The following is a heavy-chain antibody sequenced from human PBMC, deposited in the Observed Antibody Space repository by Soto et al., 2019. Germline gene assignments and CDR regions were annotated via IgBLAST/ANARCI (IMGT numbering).Heavy chain of an antibody. CDR2: ISYEGSNK. V-gene: IGHV3-30-3*01. J-gene: IGHJ3*02. CDR3: ARARNDYGDYGDAFDI. D-gene: IGHD4-17*01. Sequence: QVQLVESGGGVVQPGRSLRLSCAASGFTFSSYAMHWVRQAPGKGLEWVAVISYEGSNKYYADSVKGRFTISRDNSKNTLYLQMNSLRAEDTAVYYCARARNDYGDYGDAFDIWGQGTMVTVSS. CDR1: GFTFSSYA.